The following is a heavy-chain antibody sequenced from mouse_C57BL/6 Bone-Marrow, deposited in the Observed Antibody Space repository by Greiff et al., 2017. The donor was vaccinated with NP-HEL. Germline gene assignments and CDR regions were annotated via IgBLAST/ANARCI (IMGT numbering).Heavy chain of an antibody. D-gene: IGHD3-1*01. J-gene: IGHJ1*03. CDR2: IDPETGGT. CDR3: TRDEGYGPLHWYFDV. Sequence: QVQLQQSGAELVRPGASVTLSCKASGYTFTDYEMHWVKQTPVHGLEWIGAIDPETGGTAYNQKFKGKAILTADKSSSTAYMELRSLTSEDSAVYYCTRDEGYGPLHWYFDVWGTGTTVTVSS. CDR1: GYTFTDYE. V-gene: IGHV1-15*01.